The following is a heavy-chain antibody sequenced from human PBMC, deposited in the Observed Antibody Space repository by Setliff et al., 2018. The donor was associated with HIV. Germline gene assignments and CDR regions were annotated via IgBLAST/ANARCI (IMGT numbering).Heavy chain of an antibody. CDR2: IIPVVGTP. V-gene: IGHV1-69*05. CDR3: ARVAHSSSYHYYGMDV. D-gene: IGHD6-19*01. CDR1: GGSFTTYA. J-gene: IGHJ6*02. Sequence: SVTVSCKASGGSFTTYALNWVRQAFGQGLEWMGGIIPVVGTPHYAQKFQGRVTMTTDESSTIAYMELSSLRFEDTAVYFCARVAHSSSYHYYGMDVWGQGTTVTVSS.